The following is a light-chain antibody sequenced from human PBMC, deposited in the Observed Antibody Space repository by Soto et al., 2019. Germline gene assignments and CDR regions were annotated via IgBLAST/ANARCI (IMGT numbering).Light chain of an antibody. CDR3: LQDYNYPLT. V-gene: IGKV1-6*01. CDR1: QGIRND. CDR2: AAS. J-gene: IGKJ4*01. Sequence: AIHMPQSPCSVSASVGDRVTITCRASQGIRNDLGWYQQQPGKAPTLLIYAASSLQSGVPSRFSGSGSGTDFTLTISSLQPEDFATYYCLQDYNYPLTFGGGTKVDIK.